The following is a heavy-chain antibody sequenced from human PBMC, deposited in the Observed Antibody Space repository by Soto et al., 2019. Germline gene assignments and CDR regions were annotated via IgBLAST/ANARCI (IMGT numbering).Heavy chain of an antibody. J-gene: IGHJ4*02. Sequence: EVQLVESGGGLVQPGGSLKLSCAASGFTFSDSAMHWVRQASGKGLEWVGRIRSKANSYATAYAASVKDRFTISRDDSKNTAYLQMNRLKTEDTAVYYCTRDLVDYGGQGTLVSVSS. CDR1: GFTFSDSA. CDR3: TRDLVDY. V-gene: IGHV3-73*01. CDR2: IRSKANSYAT.